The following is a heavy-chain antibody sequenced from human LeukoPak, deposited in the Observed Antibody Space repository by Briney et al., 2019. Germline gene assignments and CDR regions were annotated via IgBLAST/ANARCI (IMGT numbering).Heavy chain of an antibody. V-gene: IGHV3-7*01. J-gene: IGHJ4*02. CDR3: ARDATRGGDNDY. D-gene: IGHD2-21*02. Sequence: GGSLRLSCAVSGFTFTSYWMSWVRQAPGKGLAWVANINEDGSYKFHADSVKGRLTISRDNSKNSLYLQMSSLRADDTAVYYCARDATRGGDNDYWGQGTRVTVSS. CDR2: INEDGSYK. CDR1: GFTFTSYW.